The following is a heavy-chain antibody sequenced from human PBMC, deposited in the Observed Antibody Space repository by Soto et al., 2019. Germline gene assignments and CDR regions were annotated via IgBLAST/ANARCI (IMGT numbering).Heavy chain of an antibody. CDR3: AMSAGYGGAFDV. Sequence: EKQLVESGGALAQPGGSLRLSCVGSGFTFSIYALTWVRQAPGKGLEWVSLITNNGDTTFFGDSVKGRFAISRDNSKNTLYLQLENLRAEEPAVYYCAMSAGYGGAFDVWGQGTMVAVSS. V-gene: IGHV3-23*04. CDR1: GFTFSIYA. CDR2: ITNNGDTT. J-gene: IGHJ3*01. D-gene: IGHD5-12*01.